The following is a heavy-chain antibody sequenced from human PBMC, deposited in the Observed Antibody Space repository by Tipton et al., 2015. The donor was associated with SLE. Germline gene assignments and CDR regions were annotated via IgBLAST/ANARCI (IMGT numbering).Heavy chain of an antibody. J-gene: IGHJ4*02. V-gene: IGHV1-3*01. Sequence: QLVQSGAEVKKPGASVKVSCKASGYTFTSYAMHWVRQDPGQRLEWMGWINAGNGNTKYSQKFQGRVTITRDTSASTAYMELSSLRSEDTAVYYCARDLQGSSWPFDYWGQGTLVTVSS. D-gene: IGHD6-13*01. CDR1: GYTFTSYA. CDR2: INAGNGNT. CDR3: ARDLQGSSWPFDY.